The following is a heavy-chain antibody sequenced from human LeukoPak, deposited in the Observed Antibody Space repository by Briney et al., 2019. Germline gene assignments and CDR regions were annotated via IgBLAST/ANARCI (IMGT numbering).Heavy chain of an antibody. CDR3: ARVVSHTAANFDY. Sequence: SETLSLTCTVSGGSISSYYWSWIRQPPGKGLEWIGYIYTSGSTNYNPSLKSRVTISVDTSKNQFSLKLSSVTAADTAVYYCARVVSHTAANFDYWGQGTLVTVSS. V-gene: IGHV4-4*09. D-gene: IGHD5-18*01. CDR1: GGSISSYY. J-gene: IGHJ4*02. CDR2: IYTSGST.